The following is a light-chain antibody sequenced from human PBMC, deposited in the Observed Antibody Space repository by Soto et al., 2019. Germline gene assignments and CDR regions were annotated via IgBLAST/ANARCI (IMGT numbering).Light chain of an antibody. V-gene: IGKV3-11*01. CDR2: NAS. CDR1: QNVSSY. CDR3: QQYEAVVT. J-gene: IGKJ1*01. Sequence: EIVLTQSPATLSLSPGESATLSCRASQNVSSYLAWYQQKPGQGPRLLIYNASNRATGIPARFNGSGSGTDFTLTISSLEPEDFAVYYCQQYEAVVTFGQGTKVDIK.